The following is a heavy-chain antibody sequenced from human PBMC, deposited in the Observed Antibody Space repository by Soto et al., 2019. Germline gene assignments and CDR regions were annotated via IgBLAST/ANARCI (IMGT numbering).Heavy chain of an antibody. V-gene: IGHV4-34*12. CDR2: IIHSGST. Sequence: QVQLQQWGAGLLKPSETLSLTCAVYGGSFSGYYWSWIRQPPGKGLEWIGEIIHSGSTNYSPSLKRRLTISVDTSKIQFSLKLSSVTAAATALYYCVACDYGDYPRYWGQGTLVTVSS. J-gene: IGHJ4*02. D-gene: IGHD4-17*01. CDR1: GGSFSGYY. CDR3: VACDYGDYPRY.